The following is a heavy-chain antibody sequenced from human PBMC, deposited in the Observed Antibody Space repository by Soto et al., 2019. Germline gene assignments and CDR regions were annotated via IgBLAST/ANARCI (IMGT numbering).Heavy chain of an antibody. CDR2: ISAHNGNT. J-gene: IGHJ4*02. V-gene: IGHV1-18*01. Sequence: QVHLVQSGAEVKKPGASVKVSCKGSGYAFTTYGITWVRQDPGQGLEWMGWISAHNGNTNYAQKLQGRVTVTRDTSTSTAYMELRSLRSYDTAVYYWARGRYGDYWGQGARVTVSS. D-gene: IGHD1-1*01. CDR3: ARGRYGDY. CDR1: GYAFTTYG.